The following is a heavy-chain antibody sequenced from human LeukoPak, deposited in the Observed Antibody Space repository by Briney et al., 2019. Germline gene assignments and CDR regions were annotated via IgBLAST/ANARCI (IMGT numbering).Heavy chain of an antibody. V-gene: IGHV1-69*13. CDR1: GYTFTDYY. Sequence: VKISCKVSGYTFTDYYMHWVQQAPGQGLEWMGGIIPIFGTANYAQKFQGRVTITTDESTSTAYMELSSLRSEDTAVYYCARAYCSGGSCRPYYFDYWGQGTLVTVSS. J-gene: IGHJ4*02. CDR2: IIPIFGTA. CDR3: ARAYCSGGSCRPYYFDY. D-gene: IGHD2-15*01.